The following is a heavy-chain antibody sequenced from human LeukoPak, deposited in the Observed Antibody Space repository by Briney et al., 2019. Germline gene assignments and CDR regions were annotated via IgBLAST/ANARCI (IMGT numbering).Heavy chain of an antibody. J-gene: IGHJ4*02. D-gene: IGHD6-19*01. CDR3: ARGWGQWLGSSGLY. V-gene: IGHV1-3*01. Sequence: GASVKVSCKASGYTFTSYAMHWVRQAPGQRLEWMGWINAGNGSTKYSQKFQGRVTITRDTSASTAYMELSSLRSEDTAVYYCARGWGQWLGSSGLYWGQGTLVTVSS. CDR2: INAGNGST. CDR1: GYTFTSYA.